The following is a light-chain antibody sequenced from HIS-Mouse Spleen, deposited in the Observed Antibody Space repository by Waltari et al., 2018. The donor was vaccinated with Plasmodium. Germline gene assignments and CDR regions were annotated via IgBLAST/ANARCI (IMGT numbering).Light chain of an antibody. Sequence: QSALTQPASVSGSPGQSITISCPGNSSDVGSYKLVSWYKQHPGKAPKLMIYEGSNRPSGVSNHFSATKSGNTASLTISGPQAVDEADYYCCSYAGSSTNWVFGGWTKLTVL. CDR2: EGS. V-gene: IGLV2-23*01. CDR1: SSDVGSYKL. CDR3: CSYAGSSTNWV. J-gene: IGLJ3*02.